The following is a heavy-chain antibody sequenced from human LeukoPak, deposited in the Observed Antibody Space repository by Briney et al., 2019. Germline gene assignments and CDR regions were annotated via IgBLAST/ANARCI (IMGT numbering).Heavy chain of an antibody. CDR1: GYTFTGYA. J-gene: IGHJ2*01. Sequence: ASVKVSCKASGYTFTGYAIHWVRQAPGQGLEWMGWINPNSGGTNYAQKFQGRVTMTRDTSISTAYMELSRLRSDDTAVYYCARDLEIAVAGHWYFDLWGRGTLVTVSS. CDR3: ARDLEIAVAGHWYFDL. V-gene: IGHV1-2*02. D-gene: IGHD6-19*01. CDR2: INPNSGGT.